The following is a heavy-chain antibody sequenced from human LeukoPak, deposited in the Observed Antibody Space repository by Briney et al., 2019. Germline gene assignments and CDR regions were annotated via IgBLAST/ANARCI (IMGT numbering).Heavy chain of an antibody. J-gene: IGHJ4*02. V-gene: IGHV3-30-3*01. CDR3: ARDGGYDFWSGHYQDY. D-gene: IGHD3-3*01. Sequence: PGGSLRLSCATSGFTFSRYAMHWVRQAPGKGLEWVALISYDANIGSNKYYADSVKGRFTISRDNSKNTLYLQMNSLRAEDTAVYYCARDGGYDFWSGHYQDYWGRGTLVTVSS. CDR2: ISYDANIGSNK. CDR1: GFTFSRYA.